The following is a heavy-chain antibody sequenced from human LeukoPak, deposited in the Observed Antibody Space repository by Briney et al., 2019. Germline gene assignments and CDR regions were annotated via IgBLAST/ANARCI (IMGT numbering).Heavy chain of an antibody. CDR3: ARRHLIGNGYFDH. D-gene: IGHD4-23*01. J-gene: IGHJ4*02. CDR2: ISTFNNNT. V-gene: IGHV1-18*01. CDR1: GYTFTDFG. Sequence: VASVKVSCKASGYTFTDFGITWVRQAPGQGLEWMGWISTFNNNTNYGQIFQGRVAMTTDTSTSTAYLELRSLRSDDTAVYYCARRHLIGNGYFDHWGQGTLVTVSS.